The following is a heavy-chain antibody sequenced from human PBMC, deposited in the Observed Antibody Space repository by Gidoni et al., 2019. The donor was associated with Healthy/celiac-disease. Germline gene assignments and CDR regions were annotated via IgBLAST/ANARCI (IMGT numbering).Heavy chain of an antibody. D-gene: IGHD2-2*01. J-gene: IGHJ3*02. V-gene: IGHV3-74*01. CDR3: AREEGYCSSTSCYDAFDI. CDR2: INSDGSST. CDR1: GFTFSSYW. Sequence: EVQLVESGGGLVQPGGSLRLSCAASGFTFSSYWMHWVRQAPGKGLVWVSRINSDGSSTSYADSVKGRFTISRDNAKNTLYLQMNSLRAEDTAVYYCAREEGYCSSTSCYDAFDIWGQGTMVTVSS.